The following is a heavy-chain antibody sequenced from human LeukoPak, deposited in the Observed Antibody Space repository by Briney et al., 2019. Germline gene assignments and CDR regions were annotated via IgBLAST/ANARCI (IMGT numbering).Heavy chain of an antibody. CDR2: ISSGSSTI. CDR3: ASTPLTGTYSSGWYRVVNFDY. D-gene: IGHD6-19*01. CDR1: GFIFSDDN. J-gene: IGHJ4*02. V-gene: IGHV3-48*02. Sequence: GGSLRLSCAASGFIFSDDNMNWVRQAPGKGLEWVSYISSGSSTIYYADSVKGRFTISRDNAKNSLYLQMNSLTDEDTAVYYCASTPLTGTYSSGWYRVVNFDYWGQGTLVTVSS.